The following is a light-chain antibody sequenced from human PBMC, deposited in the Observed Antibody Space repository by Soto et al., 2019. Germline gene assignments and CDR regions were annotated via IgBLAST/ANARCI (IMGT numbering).Light chain of an antibody. CDR3: GSWDSSLSAYV. V-gene: IGLV1-51*01. J-gene: IGLJ1*01. CDR1: GSNIGGNS. CDR2: DDN. Sequence: QSALTQPPSVSAAPGQKVTISCSGGGSNIGGNSVSWYQQLPGTAPKLLIYDDNKRPSGIPDRFSGSKSGTSATLGITGFQTGDEADYYCGSWDSSLSAYVFGTGTKVTVL.